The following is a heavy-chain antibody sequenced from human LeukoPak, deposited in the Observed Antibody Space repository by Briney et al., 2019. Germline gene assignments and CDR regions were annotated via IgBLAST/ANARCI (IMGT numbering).Heavy chain of an antibody. Sequence: SETLSLTCAVYGGSFSSYYWGWIRQPPGKGLEWIGSIYYSGSTYYNPSLKSRVTISVDTSKNQFSLKLSSVTAADTAVYYCARGYSSGWYHLFVYWGQGTLVTVSS. D-gene: IGHD6-19*01. CDR1: GGSFSSYY. CDR3: ARGYSSGWYHLFVY. CDR2: IYYSGST. V-gene: IGHV4-39*07. J-gene: IGHJ4*02.